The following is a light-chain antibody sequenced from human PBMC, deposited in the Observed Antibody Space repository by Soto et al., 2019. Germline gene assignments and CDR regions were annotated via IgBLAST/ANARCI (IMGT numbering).Light chain of an antibody. CDR1: QSISSF. V-gene: IGKV1-5*03. Sequence: DIQMTQPPSSLSASVGDRVTITCRASQSISSFLSWYQQKPGKAPKLLIYKASTLKSGVPSRFSGSGSGTEFTLTISSLQPDDFATYYCQHYNSYSEAFGQGTKVDIK. CDR3: QHYNSYSEA. CDR2: KAS. J-gene: IGKJ1*01.